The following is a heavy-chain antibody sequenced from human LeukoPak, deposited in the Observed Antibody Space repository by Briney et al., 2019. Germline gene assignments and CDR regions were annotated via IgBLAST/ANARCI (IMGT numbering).Heavy chain of an antibody. CDR3: ARGKAGLNGDYPSYYYYYMDV. D-gene: IGHD4-17*01. V-gene: IGHV1-8*03. Sequence: GASVKVSCKASGYTFTSYDINWVRQATGQGLEWMGWMNPNSGNTGYAQKFQGRVTITKNTSISTAYMELSSLRSEDTAVYYCARGKAGLNGDYPSYYYYYMDVWGKGTTVTVSS. CDR1: GYTFTSYD. J-gene: IGHJ6*03. CDR2: MNPNSGNT.